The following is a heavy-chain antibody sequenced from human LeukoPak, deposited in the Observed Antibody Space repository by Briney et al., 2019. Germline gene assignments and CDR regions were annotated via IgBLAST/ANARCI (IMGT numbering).Heavy chain of an antibody. J-gene: IGHJ3*02. CDR2: ISSSGSTI. D-gene: IGHD6-19*01. CDR1: GFTFSSHW. Sequence: QPGGSLRLSCAASGFTFSSHWMSWVRQAPGKGLEWVSYISSSGSTIYYADSVKGRFTISRDNAKNSLYLQMNSLRAEDTAVYYCAREGIAVARDAFDIWGQGTMVTVSS. V-gene: IGHV3-48*04. CDR3: AREGIAVARDAFDI.